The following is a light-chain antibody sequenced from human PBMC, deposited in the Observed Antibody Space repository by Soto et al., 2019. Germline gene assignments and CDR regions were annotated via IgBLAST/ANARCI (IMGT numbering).Light chain of an antibody. Sequence: AIRMTQSPSSFSASTGDRVTITCRASQGISSYLAWYQQKPGKAPKLLIYAASTLQSGVPSRFSGSGSGTDFTLTITCLRSEDFATYYCQQYYSYPFTFGPGTKVDI. V-gene: IGKV1-8*01. CDR1: QGISSY. CDR2: AAS. J-gene: IGKJ3*01. CDR3: QQYYSYPFT.